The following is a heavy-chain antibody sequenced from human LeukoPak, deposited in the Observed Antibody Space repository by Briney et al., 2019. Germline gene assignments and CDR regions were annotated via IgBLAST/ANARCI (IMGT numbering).Heavy chain of an antibody. D-gene: IGHD1-26*01. Sequence: SETLSLTCAVYGGSFSGYYWSWIRQPPGKGLEWIGYISYSGSTDYNPSLKSRVTISLDTSKNQFSLRLSSVTAADTAVYYCARETRLHSGSYSNDAFDIWGQGTMVTVSS. V-gene: IGHV4-59*01. CDR1: GGSFSGYY. J-gene: IGHJ3*02. CDR3: ARETRLHSGSYSNDAFDI. CDR2: ISYSGST.